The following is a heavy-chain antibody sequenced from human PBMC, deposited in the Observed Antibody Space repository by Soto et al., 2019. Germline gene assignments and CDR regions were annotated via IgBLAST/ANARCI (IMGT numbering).Heavy chain of an antibody. V-gene: IGHV1-18*01. D-gene: IGHD6-19*01. CDR2: ISAYNGNK. J-gene: IGHJ6*02. Sequence: QVQLVQSGAEVKKPGASVKVSCKASGYTFTNYGVTWVRQAPGRGLEWMGWISAYNGNKNYAQKLQGRVTLTTDTSTTTAYMELRSLTSDDTAVYYCARDQSSGWYGKESGMDVWGQGTTVTVSS. CDR3: ARDQSSGWYGKESGMDV. CDR1: GYTFTNYG.